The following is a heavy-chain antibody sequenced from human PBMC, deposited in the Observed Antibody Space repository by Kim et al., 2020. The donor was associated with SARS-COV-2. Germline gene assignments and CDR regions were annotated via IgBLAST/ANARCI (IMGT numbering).Heavy chain of an antibody. J-gene: IGHJ5*02. CDR1: GGSFSGYY. CDR3: ARGPFGYCSGGSCYANWFDP. V-gene: IGHV4-34*01. Sequence: SETLSLTCAVYGGSFSGYYWSWIRQPPGKGLEWIGEINHSGSTNYNPSLKSRVTISVDTSKNQFSLKLSSVTAADTAVYYCARGPFGYCSGGSCYANWFDPWGQGTLVTVSS. CDR2: INHSGST. D-gene: IGHD2-15*01.